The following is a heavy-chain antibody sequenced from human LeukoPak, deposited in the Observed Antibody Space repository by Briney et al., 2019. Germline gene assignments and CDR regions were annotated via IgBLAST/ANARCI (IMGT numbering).Heavy chain of an antibody. D-gene: IGHD2-2*01. J-gene: IGHJ3*02. Sequence: SETLSLTCAVYGGSFSGYYWSWIRQPPGKGLEWIGEINHSGSTNYNPSLKSRVTISVDTSKNQFSLKLSSVTAADTAVYYCARGPYCSSTSCYRLGDAFDIWGQGAMVTVSS. CDR1: GGSFSGYY. CDR2: INHSGST. V-gene: IGHV4-34*01. CDR3: ARGPYCSSTSCYRLGDAFDI.